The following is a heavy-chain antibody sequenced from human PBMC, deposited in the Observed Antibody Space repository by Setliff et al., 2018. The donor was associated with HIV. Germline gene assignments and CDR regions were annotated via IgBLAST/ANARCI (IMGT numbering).Heavy chain of an antibody. Sequence: SETLSLTCTVSGGSISSHYWSWIRQPPGKGLEWIGSIYHSGRTYYNPSLKSRVTISVDTSKNQFSLKLTSVTAADTAVYYCARPRRVRSRAWYWFDIWGQGTLVTVSS. CDR3: ARPRRVRSRAWYWFDI. CDR2: IYHSGRT. J-gene: IGHJ5*02. V-gene: IGHV4-59*11. CDR1: GGSISSHY. D-gene: IGHD6-19*01.